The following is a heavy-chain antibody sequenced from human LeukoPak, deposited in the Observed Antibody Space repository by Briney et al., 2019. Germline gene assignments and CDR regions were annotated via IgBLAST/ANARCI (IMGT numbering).Heavy chain of an antibody. J-gene: IGHJ5*02. CDR1: GGSISSSSYY. V-gene: IGHV4-39*01. CDR3: ARHLGGGVPATLGWFDP. CDR2: IHYSGST. Sequence: PETLSLTCTVSGGSISSSSYYWAWIRQPPGRGLEWIGSIHYSGSTYYNPSLKSRVTISVDTSMNQFSLKLTSVTAADMAVYYCARHLGGGVPATLGWFDPWGQGTLVTVSS. D-gene: IGHD2-15*01.